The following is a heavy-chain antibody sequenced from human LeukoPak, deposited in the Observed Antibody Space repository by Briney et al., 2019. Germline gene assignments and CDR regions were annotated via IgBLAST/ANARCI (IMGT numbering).Heavy chain of an antibody. CDR2: ISSTGGTT. J-gene: IGHJ6*03. V-gene: IGHV3-23*01. Sequence: GGSLRLSCAAPGITFSSYGMSWVRQAPGKGLEWVSSISSTGGTTYYADSVKGRFTISRDNSKNTLYLQMNSLRAEDTAIYYCAKNGDRGAYCTGGTCYPYFYYYMDVWGKGTTVTI. D-gene: IGHD2-15*01. CDR3: AKNGDRGAYCTGGTCYPYFYYYMDV. CDR1: GITFSSYG.